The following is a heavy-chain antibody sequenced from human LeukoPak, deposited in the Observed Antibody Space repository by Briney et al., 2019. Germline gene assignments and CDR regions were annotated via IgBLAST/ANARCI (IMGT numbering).Heavy chain of an antibody. Sequence: KPSETLSLTCAVYGGSFSGYYWSWIRQPPGKGLEWIGEINHSGSTNYNPSLKSRVTISVGTSKNQFSLKLSSVTAADTAVYYCASDLYTVVEYWGQGTLVTVSS. J-gene: IGHJ4*02. CDR2: INHSGST. V-gene: IGHV4-34*01. CDR3: ASDLYTVVEY. CDR1: GGSFSGYY. D-gene: IGHD2-15*01.